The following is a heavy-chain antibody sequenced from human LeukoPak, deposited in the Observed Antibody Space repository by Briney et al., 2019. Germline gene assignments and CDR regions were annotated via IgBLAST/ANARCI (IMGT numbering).Heavy chain of an antibody. D-gene: IGHD5-18*01. CDR3: TRGKYSNGADSFDM. CDR1: GYSFTSYW. Sequence: GGSLEISCKGAGYSFTSYWIGWVRQMPGKGLEWLGNVYPGDFRTEYSPSFRGRVTISLDKSITTAYLQLNSLQAADIAMYYCTRGKYSNGADSFDMWGQGTMVTVSS. CDR2: VYPGDFRT. J-gene: IGHJ3*02. V-gene: IGHV5-51*01.